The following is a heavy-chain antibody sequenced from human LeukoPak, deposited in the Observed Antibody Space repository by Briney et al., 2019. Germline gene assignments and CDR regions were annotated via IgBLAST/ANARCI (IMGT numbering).Heavy chain of an antibody. D-gene: IGHD3-22*01. J-gene: IGHJ4*02. V-gene: IGHV3-30-3*01. CDR2: ISSDGNNK. Sequence: PGGSLRLSCAASGLAFTSSSMHWVRQAPGKGLEWVAVISSDGNNKYYIDSVKGRFTISRDNSKNTLYLQMNSLRAEDTAVYYCARPNYYDSSGCYSPFDSWGQGTLVTVSS. CDR3: ARPNYYDSSGCYSPFDS. CDR1: GLAFTSSS.